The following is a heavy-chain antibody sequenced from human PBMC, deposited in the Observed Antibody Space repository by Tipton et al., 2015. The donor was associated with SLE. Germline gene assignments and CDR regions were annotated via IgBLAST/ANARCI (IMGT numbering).Heavy chain of an antibody. CDR3: ARVPTYYYDSSGYYYNYYYYYMDV. Sequence: LVKPTETLSLICTVSGGSITITSYYWGWIRQPPVKGLEWIGSIYHSGDYYNPSLKSRVTISVDTSKNQFSLNLSSVTAADTAVYYCARVPTYYYDSSGYYYNYYYYYMDVWGKGTTVTVSS. D-gene: IGHD3-22*01. V-gene: IGHV4-39*07. CDR1: GGSITITSYY. J-gene: IGHJ6*03. CDR2: IYHSGD.